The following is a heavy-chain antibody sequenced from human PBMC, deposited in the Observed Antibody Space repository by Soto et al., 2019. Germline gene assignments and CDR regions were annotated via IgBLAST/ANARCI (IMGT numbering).Heavy chain of an antibody. D-gene: IGHD2-2*01. CDR1: GFSLSNARMG. CDR2: IFSNDEK. Sequence: QVTLKESGPVLVKPTETLTLTCTVSGFSLSNARMGVSWIRQPPGKALEWLAHIFSNDEKSYGTSLKGRLTISKDTSKSQVVLTMTNMDPVDTATYYCARISADLVPPAISWFDPWGQGTLVTVSS. J-gene: IGHJ5*02. CDR3: ARISADLVPPAISWFDP. V-gene: IGHV2-26*01.